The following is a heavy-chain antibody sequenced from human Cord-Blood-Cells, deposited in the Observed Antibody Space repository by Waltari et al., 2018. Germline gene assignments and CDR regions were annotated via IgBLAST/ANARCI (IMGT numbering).Heavy chain of an antibody. D-gene: IGHD6-19*01. CDR2: IYYSGSN. Sequence: QVQLQESGPGLVKPSETLSLTCTVSGGSISSYYWSWIRQPPGKGLEGIGYIYYSGSNIYNPALSGRITISVDTSKNQFSLKLSSVTAADTAVYYCARVRGSSGWYYYYYGMDVWGQGTTVTVSS. CDR1: GGSISSYY. CDR3: ARVRGSSGWYYYYYGMDV. V-gene: IGHV4-59*01. J-gene: IGHJ6*02.